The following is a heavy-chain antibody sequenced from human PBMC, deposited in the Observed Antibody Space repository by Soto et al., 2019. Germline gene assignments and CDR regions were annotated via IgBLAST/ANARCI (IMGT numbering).Heavy chain of an antibody. Sequence: VESLKISCSGSGYSFTSYWIGWVRQMPWKGLEWMGIIYPGDSDTRYSPSFQGQVTISADKSISTAYLQWSSLKASDTAMYYCARHKVGGVVVPAAIYGMDVWGQGTTVTVSS. CDR1: GYSFTSYW. CDR2: IYPGDSDT. J-gene: IGHJ6*02. CDR3: ARHKVGGVVVPAAIYGMDV. V-gene: IGHV5-51*01. D-gene: IGHD2-2*01.